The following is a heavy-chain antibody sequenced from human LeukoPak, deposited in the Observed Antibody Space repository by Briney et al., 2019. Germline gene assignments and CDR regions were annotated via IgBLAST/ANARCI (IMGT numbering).Heavy chain of an antibody. CDR3: AREGPTSYSRAPPDY. CDR1: AFTFSEYS. J-gene: IGHJ4*02. CDR2: ITESGGTE. D-gene: IGHD6-13*01. V-gene: IGHV3-11*01. Sequence: GGSLRLSCVGSAFTFSEYSMSWIRQAPGRELEWISSITESGGTEYYADSVKGRFSISRDNAKSALYLQMNSLRAEDTAVYYCAREGPTSYSRAPPDYWGQGTLVTVSS.